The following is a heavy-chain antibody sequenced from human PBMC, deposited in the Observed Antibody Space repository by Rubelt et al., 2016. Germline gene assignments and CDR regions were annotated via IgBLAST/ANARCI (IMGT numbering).Heavy chain of an antibody. CDR2: INHSGST. D-gene: IGHD3-3*01. Sequence: QVQLQQWGAGLLKPSETLSLTCAVYGGSFSDYYWIWVRQSPGKGLEWIGDINHSGSTNYNPSLKSRVTTSVDTSKNQLSLKLSSVTAADTAVYYCARTQMYYDFWSGYPFGNYYGMDVWGQGTTVTVSS. CDR3: ARTQMYYDFWSGYPFGNYYGMDV. J-gene: IGHJ6*02. V-gene: IGHV4-34*01. CDR1: GGSFSDYY.